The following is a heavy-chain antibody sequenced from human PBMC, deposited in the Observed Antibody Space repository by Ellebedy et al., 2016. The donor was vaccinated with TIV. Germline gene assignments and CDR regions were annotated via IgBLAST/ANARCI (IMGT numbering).Heavy chain of an antibody. V-gene: IGHV4-34*01. Sequence: SETLSLTCAVYGGSFSGYYWSWIRQPPGKGLEWIGEINHSGSTNYNPSLKSRVTISVDTSKNQFSLKLSSVTAADTAVYYCARLSGGYSLGYWGQGTLVTVSS. J-gene: IGHJ4*02. CDR3: ARLSGGYSLGY. CDR2: INHSGST. CDR1: GGSFSGYY. D-gene: IGHD5-12*01.